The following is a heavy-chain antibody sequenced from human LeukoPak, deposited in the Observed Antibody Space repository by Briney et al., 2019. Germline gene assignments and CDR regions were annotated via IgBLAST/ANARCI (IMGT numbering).Heavy chain of an antibody. CDR3: ARTPIYYYDSSGYHN. D-gene: IGHD3-22*01. J-gene: IGHJ4*02. CDR2: ISSRGST. CDR1: AGSISNYY. V-gene: IGHV4-4*07. Sequence: SETLSLTCTVSAGSISNYYWSWIRQPAGKGLEWIGRISSRGSTNYNPSLKSRVTMSIDTSKNQFSLKLSSVTAADTAVYYCARTPIYYYDSSGYHNWGQGTLVTVSS.